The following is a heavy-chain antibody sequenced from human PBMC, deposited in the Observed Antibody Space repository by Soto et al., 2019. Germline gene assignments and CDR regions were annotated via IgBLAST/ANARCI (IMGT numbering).Heavy chain of an antibody. CDR1: GFTFSSYS. CDR3: ARGSVTYYDFWSGYLYGNWFDP. CDR2: ISSSSSYI. J-gene: IGHJ5*02. D-gene: IGHD3-3*01. V-gene: IGHV3-21*01. Sequence: GGSLRLSCAASGFTFSSYSMNWVRQAPGKGLEWVSSISSSSSYIYYADSVKDRFTISRDNAKNSLYLQMNSLRAEDMAVYYGARGSVTYYDFWSGYLYGNWFDPWGQGTLVTVSS.